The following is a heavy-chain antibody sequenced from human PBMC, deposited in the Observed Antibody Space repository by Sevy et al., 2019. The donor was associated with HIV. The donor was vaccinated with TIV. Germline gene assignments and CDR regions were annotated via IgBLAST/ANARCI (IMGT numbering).Heavy chain of an antibody. CDR3: ARVYYYDYSGPGY. V-gene: IGHV1-46*01. J-gene: IGHJ4*02. Sequence: ASVKVSCKASGYTFTNYYIHWVRQAPGQGLEWMGLINPSGGSTSNAQKFQGRVTMTRDTSTSTVYMELSSLRSEDTAVYSCARVYYYDYSGPGYWGPGTLVTVSS. D-gene: IGHD3-22*01. CDR1: GYTFTNYY. CDR2: INPSGGST.